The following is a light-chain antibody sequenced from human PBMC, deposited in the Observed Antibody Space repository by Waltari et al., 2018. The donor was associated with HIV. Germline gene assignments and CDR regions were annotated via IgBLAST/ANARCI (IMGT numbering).Light chain of an antibody. Sequence: DIQMTQSPSSLSASVVDRVTIACRASQTISSYLNWYQQKPGKAPELLIYAASSLQSGVPSRFSGSGSGTDFTLTISSLQPEDFATYYCQQSYSTPRTFGQGTKVATK. CDR2: AAS. CDR1: QTISSY. J-gene: IGKJ1*01. CDR3: QQSYSTPRT. V-gene: IGKV1-39*01.